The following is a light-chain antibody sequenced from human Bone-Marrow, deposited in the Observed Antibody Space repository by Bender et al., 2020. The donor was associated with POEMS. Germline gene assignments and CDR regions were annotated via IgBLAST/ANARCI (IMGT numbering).Light chain of an antibody. V-gene: IGLV3-21*04. Sequence: SYVLTQPGSVSVAPGKTATITCGGKNIGTKNVHWYQQKPGQAPILVISNDSDRPSGIPERFSGSNSGNTATLTISSVEAGDEVDYYCQVWDSGINHVVFGGGTRLTVL. CDR2: NDS. J-gene: IGLJ3*02. CDR1: NIGTKN. CDR3: QVWDSGINHVV.